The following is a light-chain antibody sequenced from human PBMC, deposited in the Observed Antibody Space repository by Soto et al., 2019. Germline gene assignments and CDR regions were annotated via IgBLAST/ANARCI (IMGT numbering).Light chain of an antibody. CDR3: QQYGSSPLT. CDR2: GAS. CDR1: QSVSSSF. Sequence: EIVLTQSPGTLSLSPGERATFSCRASQSVSSSFLAWHQQKPGQAPRLLIYGASSRATGIPDRFSGSGSGTDFTLTISRLEPEDFAVYYCQQYGSSPLTFGGGTKVESK. V-gene: IGKV3-20*01. J-gene: IGKJ4*01.